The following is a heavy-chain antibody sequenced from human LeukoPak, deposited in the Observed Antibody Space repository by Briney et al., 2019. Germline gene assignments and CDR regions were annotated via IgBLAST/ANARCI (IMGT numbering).Heavy chain of an antibody. CDR2: ISWDGDSI. CDR3: ARATSSAWYYFDY. D-gene: IGHD6-19*01. J-gene: IGHJ4*02. V-gene: IGHV3-43D*03. Sequence: PGGSLRLSCAASGFTFSDYAMHWVRQDPGKGLEWVSLISWDGDSIYYADSVKGRFTISRDNSKNSLYLQMNSLRVEDTALYYCARATSSAWYYFDYWGQGTLVTVSS. CDR1: GFTFSDYA.